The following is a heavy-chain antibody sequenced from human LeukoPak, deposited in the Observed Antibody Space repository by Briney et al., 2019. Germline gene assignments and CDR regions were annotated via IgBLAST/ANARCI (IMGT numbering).Heavy chain of an antibody. CDR2: INPNHGGT. D-gene: IGHD2-2*01. CDR1: GYIFTGYF. J-gene: IGHJ6*02. V-gene: IGHV1-2*02. CDR3: ARTTFRRYCSSTSCAEGDYYYYGMDV. Sequence: ASVKVSCKASGYIFTGYFIHWVRQAPGQGLEWMGWINPNHGGTKYAQKFQGRVTMTRDTSISTAYMELSRLRSDDTAVYYCARTTFRRYCSSTSCAEGDYYYYGMDVWGQGTTVTVSS.